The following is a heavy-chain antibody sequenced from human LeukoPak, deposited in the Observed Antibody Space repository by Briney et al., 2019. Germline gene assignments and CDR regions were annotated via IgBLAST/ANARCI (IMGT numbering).Heavy chain of an antibody. CDR2: INHSGST. V-gene: IGHV4-34*01. CDR1: GGSFSGYY. Sequence: SETLSLTCVVYGGSFSGYYWSWIRQPPGKGLEWIGEINHSGSTNYNPSLKSRVTISVDTSKNQFSLKLSSVTAADTAVYYCARPLGVRYCSSTRCLPGYWGQGTLVTVSS. D-gene: IGHD2-2*01. CDR3: ARPLGVRYCSSTRCLPGY. J-gene: IGHJ4*02.